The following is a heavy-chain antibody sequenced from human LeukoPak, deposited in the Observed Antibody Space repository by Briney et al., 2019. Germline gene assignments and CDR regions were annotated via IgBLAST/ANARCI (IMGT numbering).Heavy chain of an antibody. CDR1: GYTFTSYG. J-gene: IGHJ4*02. D-gene: IGHD2-2*02. CDR2: ISAYNGNT. Sequence: ASVKVSCKASGYTFTSYGISWVRQAPGQGLEWMGWISAYNGNTNYAQKLQGRVTMTTDTSTSTAYMELSRLRSDDTAVYRCARLGYCSSTSCYNFDYWGQGTLVTVSS. CDR3: ARLGYCSSTSCYNFDY. V-gene: IGHV1-18*01.